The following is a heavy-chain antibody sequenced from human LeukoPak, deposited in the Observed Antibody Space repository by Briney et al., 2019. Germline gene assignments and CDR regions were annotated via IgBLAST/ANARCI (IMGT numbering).Heavy chain of an antibody. V-gene: IGHV1-69*13. J-gene: IGHJ4*02. CDR2: IIPIFGTA. Sequence: SVKVSCKASGGTFSSYAISWVRQAPGQGLEWMGGIIPIFGTANYAQKFQGRVTITADESTSTAYMELSSLRSEDTAVYYCARDGYCTNGVCYTSEVWGQGTLVTVSS. D-gene: IGHD2-8*01. CDR1: GGTFSSYA. CDR3: ARDGYCTNGVCYTSEV.